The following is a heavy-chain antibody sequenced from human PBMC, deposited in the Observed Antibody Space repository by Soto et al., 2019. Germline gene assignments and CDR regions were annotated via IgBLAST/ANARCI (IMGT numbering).Heavy chain of an antibody. V-gene: IGHV3-7*01. CDR1: GFTFSSYW. CDR2: IKQDGSEK. D-gene: IGHD5-12*01. J-gene: IGHJ4*02. CDR3: ATSPGGYSGYDYFDY. Sequence: GGSLRLSCAASGFTFSSYWMSWVRKAPGKGLEWVANIKQDGSEKYYVDSVKGRFTISRDNAKNSLYLQMNSLRAEDTAVYYCATSPGGYSGYDYFDYWGQGTLVTVSS.